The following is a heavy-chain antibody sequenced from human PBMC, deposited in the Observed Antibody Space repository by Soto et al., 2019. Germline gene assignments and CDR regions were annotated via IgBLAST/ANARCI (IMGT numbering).Heavy chain of an antibody. CDR2: INIDGSST. CDR3: ARSRDGYNFVGDC. J-gene: IGHJ4*02. V-gene: IGHV3-74*01. Sequence: VQLVESGGGLVQPGGSLRLSCAASGFTLSSYWMHWVRQAPGKGLVWISRINIDGSSTSYADSVKGRFTISRDNAKNTLYLQVNSLRAEETAVYYCARSRDGYNFVGDCWGQGTLVTVSS. CDR1: GFTLSSYW. D-gene: IGHD5-12*01.